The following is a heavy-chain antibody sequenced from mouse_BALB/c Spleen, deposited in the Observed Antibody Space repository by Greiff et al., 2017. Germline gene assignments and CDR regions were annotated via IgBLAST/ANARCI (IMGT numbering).Heavy chain of an antibody. CDR2: ISSGGSYT. Sequence: EVKLVESGGDLVKPGGSLKLSCAASGFTFSSYGMSWVRQTPDKRLEWVATISSGGSYTYYPDSVKGRFTISRDNAKNTLYLQMSSLKSEDTAMYYCARHLREAMDYWGQGTSVTVSS. J-gene: IGHJ4*01. CDR3: ARHLREAMDY. CDR1: GFTFSSYG. D-gene: IGHD1-1*01. V-gene: IGHV5-6*01.